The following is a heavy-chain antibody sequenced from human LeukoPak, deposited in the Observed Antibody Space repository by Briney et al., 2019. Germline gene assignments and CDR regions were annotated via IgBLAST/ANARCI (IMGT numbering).Heavy chain of an antibody. CDR2: ILPYRGNT. CDR1: GYTFSTYG. CDR3: AKDRRGSRNSLDV. Sequence: ASVKVSCKASGYTFSTYGISWVRQAPGQGLEWMGWILPYRGNTNYAQKLQGRVSVTTDTSTTTAYMELRSLTSDDTAVYYCAKDRRGSRNSLDVWGQGTTITVSS. V-gene: IGHV1-18*01. J-gene: IGHJ6*02. D-gene: IGHD3-16*01.